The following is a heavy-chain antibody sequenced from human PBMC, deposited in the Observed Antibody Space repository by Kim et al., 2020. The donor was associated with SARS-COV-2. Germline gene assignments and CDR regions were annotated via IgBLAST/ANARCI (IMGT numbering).Heavy chain of an antibody. J-gene: IGHJ4*02. D-gene: IGHD2-15*01. CDR3: ASLYLARFRVQYCSGGSCHWDY. Sequence: GGSLRLSCAASGFTFSSYWMSWVRQAPGKGLEWVANIKQDGSEKYYVDSVKGRFTISRDNAKNSLYLQMNSLRAEDTAVYYCASLYLARFRVQYCSGGSCHWDYWGQGTLVTVSS. CDR2: IKQDGSEK. CDR1: GFTFSSYW. V-gene: IGHV3-7*03.